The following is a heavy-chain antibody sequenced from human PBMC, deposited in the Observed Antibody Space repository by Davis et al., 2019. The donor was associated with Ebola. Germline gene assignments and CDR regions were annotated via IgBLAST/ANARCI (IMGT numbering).Heavy chain of an antibody. CDR2: INPNSGGT. V-gene: IGHV1-2*04. CDR1: GYTFTGYY. D-gene: IGHD7-27*01. J-gene: IGHJ6*03. Sequence: ASVTVSCKASGYTFTGYYMHWVRQAPGQGLEWMGWINPNSGGTNYAQKFQGWVTMTRDTSISTAYMELSRLRSDDTAVYYCARGAYGENWGSYMDVWGKGTTVTVSS. CDR3: ARGAYGENWGSYMDV.